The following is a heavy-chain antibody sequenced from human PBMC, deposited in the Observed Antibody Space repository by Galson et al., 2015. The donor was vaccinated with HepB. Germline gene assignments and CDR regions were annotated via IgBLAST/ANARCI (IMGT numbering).Heavy chain of an antibody. Sequence: QSGAEVKKPGESLRISCKGSGYTFTSHWITWVRQMPGKGLEWMGRIDPSDSFTQYSPSFQGHVTISVDKSISTAYLRWASLRASDTAKYYCATQWPHTDYHGMDVWGQGTTVTV. V-gene: IGHV5-10-1*01. CDR2: IDPSDSFT. CDR3: ATQWPHTDYHGMDV. J-gene: IGHJ6*02. CDR1: GYTFTSHW. D-gene: IGHD6-19*01.